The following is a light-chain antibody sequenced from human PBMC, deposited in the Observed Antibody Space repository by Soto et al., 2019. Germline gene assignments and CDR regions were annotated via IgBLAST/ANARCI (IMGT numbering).Light chain of an antibody. Sequence: PGERATLSCRASQSVGINLAWYQQKPGQAPRLLINDASNRATGIPARFSASGSGTDFTLTITRLETEDFAVYECQQRSNWTLTFGGGTKVDIK. CDR1: QSVGIN. CDR2: DAS. V-gene: IGKV3-11*01. J-gene: IGKJ4*01. CDR3: QQRSNWTLT.